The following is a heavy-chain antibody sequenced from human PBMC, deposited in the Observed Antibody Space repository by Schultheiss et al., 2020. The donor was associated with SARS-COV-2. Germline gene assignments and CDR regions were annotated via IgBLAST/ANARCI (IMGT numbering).Heavy chain of an antibody. D-gene: IGHD4-17*01. CDR2: ISGSGGST. CDR1: GFTFSSYS. Sequence: GGSLRLSCAASGFTFSSYSMNWVRQAPGKGLVWVSAISGSGGSTYYADSVKGRFTISRDNSKNTLYLQMNSLRAEDTAVYYCAKDLGDYGDYVGLDYWGQGTLVTVSS. V-gene: IGHV3-23*01. CDR3: AKDLGDYGDYVGLDY. J-gene: IGHJ4*02.